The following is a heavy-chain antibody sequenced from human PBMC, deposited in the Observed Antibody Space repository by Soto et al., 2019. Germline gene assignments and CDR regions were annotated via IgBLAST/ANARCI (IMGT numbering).Heavy chain of an antibody. D-gene: IGHD3-9*01. V-gene: IGHV1-8*01. CDR2: MNHNSGNT. CDR1: GYTFTSYD. J-gene: IGHJ6*03. CDR3: AREAGYDILTGYLYYYYMDV. Sequence: ASVKVSCKASGYTFTSYDINWVRQATGQGLEWMGWMNHNSGNTGYAQKFQGRVTMTRNTSISTAYMELSILRSEDTAVYYCAREAGYDILTGYLYYYYMDVWGKGTTVTVSS.